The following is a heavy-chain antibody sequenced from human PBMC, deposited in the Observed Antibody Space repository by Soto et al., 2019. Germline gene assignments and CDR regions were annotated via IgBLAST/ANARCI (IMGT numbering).Heavy chain of an antibody. D-gene: IGHD2-15*01. CDR3: AKDQSVVVVAARGFYFDY. J-gene: IGHJ4*02. V-gene: IGHV3-23*01. CDR2: ISGSGGST. CDR1: GFTFSSYA. Sequence: GGSLRLSCAASGFTFSSYAMSWVRQAPGKGLEWVSAISGSGGSTYYADSVKGRFTISRDNSKNTLYLQMNSLRAEDTAVYYCAKDQSVVVVAARGFYFDYWGQGTLVTVSS.